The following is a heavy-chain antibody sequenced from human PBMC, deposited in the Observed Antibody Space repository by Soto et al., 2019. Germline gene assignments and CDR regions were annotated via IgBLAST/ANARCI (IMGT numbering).Heavy chain of an antibody. D-gene: IGHD2-15*01. CDR1: GGSITSYY. J-gene: IGHJ3*02. Sequence: PSETLSLTCTVSGGSITSYYWSWIRQPPGKGLEWIAYIYYSGITNYNPSLKSRVTISVDTSKNQFSLKLISVTAADTAVYYCARKGRGGAFDIWGQGTMVTVSS. V-gene: IGHV4-59*01. CDR2: IYYSGIT. CDR3: ARKGRGGAFDI.